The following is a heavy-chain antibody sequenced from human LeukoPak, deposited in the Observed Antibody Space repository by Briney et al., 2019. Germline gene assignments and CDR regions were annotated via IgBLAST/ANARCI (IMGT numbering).Heavy chain of an antibody. CDR2: ISGSLAGT. CDR3: AKGWVSNY. Sequence: GGSLRLSCAVSGFTFSNYAMRWVRQAPGKGLEWVAVISGSLAGTYYADSVKGRFTISRDNSKYTLYLQMNSPRAEDTSVYYCAKGWVSNYWGQGTLVTVSS. D-gene: IGHD1-26*01. J-gene: IGHJ4*02. CDR1: GFTFSNYA. V-gene: IGHV3-23*01.